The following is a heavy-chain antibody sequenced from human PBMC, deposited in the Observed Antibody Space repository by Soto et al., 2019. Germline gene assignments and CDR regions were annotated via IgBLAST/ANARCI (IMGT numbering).Heavy chain of an antibody. CDR1: GYSFTSYW. Sequence: GESLKISCKGSGYSFTSYWIGWVRQMPGKGLEWMGIIYPGDSDTRYSPSFQGQVTISADKSISTAYLQWSSLKASDTAMYYCARRNCYEEGVDDISGFAWAFEIWGQGTMVTVSS. J-gene: IGHJ3*02. CDR3: ARRNCYEEGVDDISGFAWAFEI. CDR2: IYPGDSDT. D-gene: IGHD3-22*01. V-gene: IGHV5-51*01.